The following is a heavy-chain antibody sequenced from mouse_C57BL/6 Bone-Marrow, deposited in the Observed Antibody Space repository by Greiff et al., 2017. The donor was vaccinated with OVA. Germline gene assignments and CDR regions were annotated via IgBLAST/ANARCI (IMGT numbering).Heavy chain of an antibody. J-gene: IGHJ3*01. CDR3: ARRDGYDYTWFAY. Sequence: EVQLQQSGPELVKPGASVKMSCKASGYTFTDYNMHWVKQSHGKSLEWIGYINPNNGGTSSNQKFKGKATLTVNKSSSTAYMELRSLTSEDSAVYYCARRDGYDYTWFAYWGQGTLVTVSA. CDR2: INPNNGGT. CDR1: GYTFTDYN. D-gene: IGHD2-4*01. V-gene: IGHV1-22*01.